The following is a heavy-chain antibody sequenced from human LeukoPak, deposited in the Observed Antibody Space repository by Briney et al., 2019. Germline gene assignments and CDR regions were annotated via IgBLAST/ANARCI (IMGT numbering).Heavy chain of an antibody. CDR2: LSASGGST. CDR1: GFTFSSYA. Sequence: GGSLRLSCAASGFTFSSYAMSWVRQAPGKGLEWVSGLSASGGSTYYADSVKGRFTISRDNSKNTLYLQMNSLRTEDTAVYYCAKDSFHSGSYLDYWGQGTLVTVSS. CDR3: AKDSFHSGSYLDY. D-gene: IGHD1-26*01. J-gene: IGHJ4*02. V-gene: IGHV3-23*01.